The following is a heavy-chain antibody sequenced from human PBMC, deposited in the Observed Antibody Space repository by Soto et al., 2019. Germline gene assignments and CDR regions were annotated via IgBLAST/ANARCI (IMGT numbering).Heavy chain of an antibody. V-gene: IGHV4-59*01. Sequence: SETLSLTCTVSGGSIISYYWSWIRQPPGKGLEWIGYIYYSGSTNYNPSLKSRVTISVDTSKNQFSLKLSSVTAADTAVYYCARESRGGNVDYWGQGTLVTVSS. CDR1: GGSIISYY. D-gene: IGHD5-12*01. J-gene: IGHJ4*02. CDR3: ARESRGGNVDY. CDR2: IYYSGST.